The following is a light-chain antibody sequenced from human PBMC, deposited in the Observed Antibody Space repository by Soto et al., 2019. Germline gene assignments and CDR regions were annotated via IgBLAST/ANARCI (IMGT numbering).Light chain of an antibody. Sequence: EIVMTPSPPTLSVSPGERVTLSCRVSQSVGGNVAWYQQRPGQAPRLLISGASTRASGVPARISGSGYGTEFTLPISSLLAEDIGVYYCQQYYNWPPLTFGGGTKVEIK. CDR2: GAS. CDR3: QQYYNWPPLT. V-gene: IGKV3-15*01. CDR1: QSVGGN. J-gene: IGKJ4*01.